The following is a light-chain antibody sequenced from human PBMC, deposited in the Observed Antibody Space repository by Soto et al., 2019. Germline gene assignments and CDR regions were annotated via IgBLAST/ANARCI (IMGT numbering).Light chain of an antibody. CDR2: GAS. J-gene: IGKJ3*01. CDR3: QQYNNWPLT. V-gene: IGKV3-15*01. Sequence: EVLMTQTPATLSVSPGDRATLSCRTSQSVSGNVAWYQQKPGQAPRLLMYGASTRAAGIPTRFSCSGSGTEFNLTISSRQSEDFAVYFCQQYNNWPLTFGPGTKVEIK. CDR1: QSVSGN.